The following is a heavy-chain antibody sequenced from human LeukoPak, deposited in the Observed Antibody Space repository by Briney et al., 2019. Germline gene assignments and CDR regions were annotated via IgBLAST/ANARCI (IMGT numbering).Heavy chain of an antibody. CDR3: AGVNDSRGYRLDY. J-gene: IGHJ4*02. V-gene: IGHV4-31*03. Sequence: SETLSLTCTVSGGSISIVGYYWSWIRQHPGKGLEWIGYIYYSGSTYYNPSLKSRVTISVDTSKNQFSLNLSSLTAADTAVYYCAGVNDSRGYRLDYWGQGTLVTVSS. CDR2: IYYSGST. D-gene: IGHD3-22*01. CDR1: GGSISIVGYY.